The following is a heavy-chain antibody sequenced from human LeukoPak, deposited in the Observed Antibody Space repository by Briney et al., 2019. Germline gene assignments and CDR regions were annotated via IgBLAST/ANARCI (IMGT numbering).Heavy chain of an antibody. D-gene: IGHD5-18*01. CDR2: IIPIFGAA. CDR3: ARDKPGYSYGYLYFDY. Sequence: SVKVSCKASGGTFSSYAISWVRQAPGQGLEWMGRIIPIFGAANYAQKFQGRVTITTDESTSTAYMELSSLRSEDTAVYYCARDKPGYSYGYLYFDYWGQGTLVTVSS. CDR1: GGTFSSYA. J-gene: IGHJ4*02. V-gene: IGHV1-69*05.